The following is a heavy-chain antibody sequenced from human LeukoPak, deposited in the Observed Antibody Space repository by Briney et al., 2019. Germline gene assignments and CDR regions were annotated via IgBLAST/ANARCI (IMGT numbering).Heavy chain of an antibody. V-gene: IGHV1-69*06. D-gene: IGHD1-26*01. CDR1: GGTLSSYT. CDR3: ASDTAEKIVGATPGLNWFDP. Sequence: SVKVSCKASGGTLSSYTITWVRQAPGQGLEWMGGIIPIFGTVNFAQKFQDRVTITADKSTSTAYMELSSLRSEDTAVYYCASDTAEKIVGATPGLNWFDPWGQGTLVTVSS. CDR2: IIPIFGTV. J-gene: IGHJ5*02.